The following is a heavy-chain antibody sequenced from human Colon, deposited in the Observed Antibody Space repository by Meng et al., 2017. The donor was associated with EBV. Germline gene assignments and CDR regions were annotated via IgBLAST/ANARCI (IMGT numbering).Heavy chain of an antibody. Sequence: HARPPHAGAGLLQPPQTLSLPCSVSGGALIAYSWSWLRQPPGQGLEWIGSINHSGNTNYNPSLKSRVTISIDTSKNQFSLKLSSVTDADTAVSFCARGEPVPGHFLKSWGQGTLVTVSS. CDR1: GGALIAYS. D-gene: IGHD6-19*01. CDR3: ARGEPVPGHFLKS. V-gene: IGHV4-34*01. CDR2: INHSGNT. J-gene: IGHJ5*02.